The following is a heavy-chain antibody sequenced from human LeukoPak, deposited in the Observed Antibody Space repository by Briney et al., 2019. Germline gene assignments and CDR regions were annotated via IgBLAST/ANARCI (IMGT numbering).Heavy chain of an antibody. D-gene: IGHD3-16*01. CDR2: ISGSGGST. CDR1: GFAFSSYA. CDR3: AKVESFRFTSGGVIPPYFDY. V-gene: IGHV3-23*01. Sequence: GGSLRLSCAASGFAFSSYAMSWVRQAPGKGLEWVSVISGSGGSTYYADSVKGRFTISRDNSKNTLYLQMNSLRAEDTAVYYCAKVESFRFTSGGVIPPYFDYWGQGTLVTVSS. J-gene: IGHJ4*02.